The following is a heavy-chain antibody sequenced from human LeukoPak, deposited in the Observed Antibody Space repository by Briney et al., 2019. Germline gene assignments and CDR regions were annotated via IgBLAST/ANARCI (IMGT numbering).Heavy chain of an antibody. J-gene: IGHJ4*02. Sequence: SETLSLTCTVSGGSISSGDYYWSWIRQPPGKGLEWIGYIYYSGSTYYNPSLKSRVTISVDTSKNQFSLKLSSVTAADTAVYYCARQRQRLAFGELLQYYFDYWGQGTLVTVSS. V-gene: IGHV4-30-4*01. CDR2: IYYSGST. CDR1: GGSISSGDYY. D-gene: IGHD3-10*01. CDR3: ARQRQRLAFGELLQYYFDY.